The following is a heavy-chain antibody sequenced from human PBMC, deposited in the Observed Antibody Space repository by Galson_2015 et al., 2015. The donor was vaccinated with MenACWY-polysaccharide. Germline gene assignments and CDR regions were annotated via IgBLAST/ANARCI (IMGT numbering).Heavy chain of an antibody. CDR1: GFTFSKYH. Sequence: SLRLSCAASGFTFSKYHMNWVRRAPGKGLEWVSCISSSSSYIYYADSVKGRFTISRDNAKNSVYLQMNSLRAEDTAVYYCARDLRGSSLVGGHWGQGTLVTVSS. CDR2: ISSSSSYI. CDR3: ARDLRGSSLVGGH. V-gene: IGHV3-21*01. J-gene: IGHJ4*02. D-gene: IGHD6-13*01.